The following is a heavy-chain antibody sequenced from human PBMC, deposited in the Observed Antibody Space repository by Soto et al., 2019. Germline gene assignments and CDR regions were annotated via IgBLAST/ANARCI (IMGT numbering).Heavy chain of an antibody. D-gene: IGHD6-19*01. CDR3: ARVRASSGNYYYYGMDV. J-gene: IGHJ6*02. V-gene: IGHV1-3*01. CDR2: INAGNGNT. Sequence: ASVKVSCKASGYTFTSYAMHCVRQAPGQRLEWMGWINAGNGNTKYSQKFQERVTITRDMSTSTAYMELSSLRSEDTAVYYCARVRASSGNYYYYGMDVWGQGTTVTVSS. CDR1: GYTFTSYA.